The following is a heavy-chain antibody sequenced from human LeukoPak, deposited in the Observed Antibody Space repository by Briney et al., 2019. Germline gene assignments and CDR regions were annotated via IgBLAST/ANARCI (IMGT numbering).Heavy chain of an antibody. V-gene: IGHV3-66*02. CDR3: ASALNSNYGPLTG. Sequence: GGSLRLSCAASGFTVSSNYVSWVRQAPGKGLEWVSVIYSGGSTYYTDSVKGRFTISRDNSKNTLYLQMNSLRAEDTAVYYCASALNSNYGPLTGWGQGTLVTVSS. CDR2: IYSGGST. D-gene: IGHD4-11*01. CDR1: GFTVSSNY. J-gene: IGHJ4*02.